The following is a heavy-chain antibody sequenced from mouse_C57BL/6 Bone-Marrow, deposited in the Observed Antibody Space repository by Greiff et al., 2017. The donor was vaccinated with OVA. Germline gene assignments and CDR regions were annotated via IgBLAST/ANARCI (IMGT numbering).Heavy chain of an antibody. CDR1: GYSITSGYD. D-gene: IGHD1-1*01. J-gene: IGHJ2*01. CDR3: ARELRFYYFDY. CDR2: ISYSGST. V-gene: IGHV3-1*01. Sequence: EVKLLESGPGMVKPSQSLSLTCTVTGYSITSGYDWHWIRHFPGNKLEWMDYISYSGSTNYNPSLKSRISSTHDTSKNHFFLKLNSVTTEDTATYYCARELRFYYFDYWGQGTTLTVSS.